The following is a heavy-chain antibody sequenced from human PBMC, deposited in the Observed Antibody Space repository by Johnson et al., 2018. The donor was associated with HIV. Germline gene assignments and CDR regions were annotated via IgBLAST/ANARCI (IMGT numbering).Heavy chain of an antibody. CDR2: IGNAGDT. D-gene: IGHD1-14*01. CDR3: ANPRAFDI. CDR1: GFTFSTDD. J-gene: IGHJ3*02. V-gene: IGHV3-13*01. Sequence: VQLVESGGGLVQPGGSLRLSCAASGFTFSTDDMHWVRQATGKGLEWVSTIGNAGDTYYPGSVKGRFTISRDNAKNSLYLHMNSLRAEDTAVYYCANPRAFDIWGQGTMVTVSS.